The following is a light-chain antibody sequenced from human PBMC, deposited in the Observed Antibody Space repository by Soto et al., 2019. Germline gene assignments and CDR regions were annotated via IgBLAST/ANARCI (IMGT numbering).Light chain of an antibody. Sequence: DIQMTQSPSSLSASVGDRVTITCRASQSISTYLNWYQQTPGKAPNLLIFAASTLQSGVPSRFSGSGSGTDFTLAFSSLQPEDFATYYCQQSYGPPLTFGGGTKVEIK. CDR3: QQSYGPPLT. CDR2: AAS. V-gene: IGKV1-39*01. J-gene: IGKJ4*01. CDR1: QSISTY.